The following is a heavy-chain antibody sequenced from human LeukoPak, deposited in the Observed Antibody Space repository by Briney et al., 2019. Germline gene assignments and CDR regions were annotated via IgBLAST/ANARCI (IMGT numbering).Heavy chain of an antibody. V-gene: IGHV4-34*01. CDR3: ARAPDSSGYIFDY. Sequence: PSETLSLTCAVYGGSFSGYYWSWIRQPPGKGLEWIGEINHSGSTNYNPSLKSRVTISVDTSKNHFSLKLSSVTAADTAVYYCARAPDSSGYIFDYWGQGTLVTVSS. CDR2: INHSGST. CDR1: GGSFSGYY. D-gene: IGHD3-22*01. J-gene: IGHJ4*02.